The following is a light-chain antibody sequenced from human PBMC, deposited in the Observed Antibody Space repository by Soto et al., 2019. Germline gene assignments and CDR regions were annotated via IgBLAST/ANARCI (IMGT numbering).Light chain of an antibody. CDR1: QGISNY. V-gene: IGKV1-27*01. CDR2: AAS. J-gene: IGKJ1*01. CDR3: QKYNSAPGT. Sequence: DIQMTQSPSSLSASVGDRVTITCRASQGISNYLAWYQQKPGKVPKLLIYAASTLQSGVPSRFSGSGSGTDFPLTISSLQPEDVATYDCQKYNSAPGTFGQGTNVEIK.